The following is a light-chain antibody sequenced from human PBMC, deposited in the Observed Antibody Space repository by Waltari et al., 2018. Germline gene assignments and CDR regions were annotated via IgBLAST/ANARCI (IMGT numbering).Light chain of an antibody. V-gene: IGKV1-39*01. CDR3: QQSYSSPRHT. Sequence: DIQMTQSPSSLSASVGDKVTITCRASQNIRIYFNWYQQKPGKAPRLLIYAASSLQSEVPSRFSGSGSGTDFTLTISRLQPEDFATYYCQQSYSSPRHTFGQGTKVEIK. J-gene: IGKJ2*01. CDR2: AAS. CDR1: QNIRIY.